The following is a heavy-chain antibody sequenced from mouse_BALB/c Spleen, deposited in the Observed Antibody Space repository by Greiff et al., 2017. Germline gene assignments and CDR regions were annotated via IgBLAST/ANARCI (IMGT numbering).Heavy chain of an antibody. CDR3: ARNLDYFGGNYYAMDY. Sequence: VQVVESGPGLVAPSQSLSITCTVSGFSLSRYSVHWVRQPPGKGLEWLGMIWGGGSTDYNSALKSRLSISKDNSKSQVFLKMNSLQTDDTAMYYCARNLDYFGGNYYAMDYWGQGTSVTVSS. CDR1: GFSLSRYS. J-gene: IGHJ4*01. V-gene: IGHV2-6-4*01. CDR2: IWGGGST. D-gene: IGHD2-1*01.